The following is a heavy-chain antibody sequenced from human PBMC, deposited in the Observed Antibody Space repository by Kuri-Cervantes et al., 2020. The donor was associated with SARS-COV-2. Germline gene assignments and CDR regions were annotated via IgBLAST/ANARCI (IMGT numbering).Heavy chain of an antibody. D-gene: IGHD5-18*01. CDR1: GGSISSGGYY. Sequence: SETLSLTCTVYGGSISSGGYYWSWIRQPPGKGLEWIGYIYYSGSTNYNPSLKSRVTISVDTSKNQFSLKLSSVTAADTAVYYCARDWGYSYAEGAFDIWGQGTMVTVSS. CDR3: ARDWGYSYAEGAFDI. J-gene: IGHJ3*02. CDR2: IYYSGST. V-gene: IGHV4-61*08.